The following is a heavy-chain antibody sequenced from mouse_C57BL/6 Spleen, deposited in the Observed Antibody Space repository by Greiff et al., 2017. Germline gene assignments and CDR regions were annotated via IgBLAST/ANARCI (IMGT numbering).Heavy chain of an antibody. V-gene: IGHV5-9*01. Sequence: EVHLVESGGGLVKPGGSLKLSCAASGFTFSSYTMSWVRQTPEKRLEWVATISGGGGNTYYPDSVKGRFTISRDNAKNTLYLQMSSLRSEDTALYYCARQDGYYGSYFDYWGQGTTLTVSS. J-gene: IGHJ2*01. D-gene: IGHD2-3*01. CDR2: ISGGGGNT. CDR3: ARQDGYYGSYFDY. CDR1: GFTFSSYT.